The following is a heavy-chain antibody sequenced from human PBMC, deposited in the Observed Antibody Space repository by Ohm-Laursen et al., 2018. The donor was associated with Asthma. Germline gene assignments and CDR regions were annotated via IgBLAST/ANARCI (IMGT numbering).Heavy chain of an antibody. D-gene: IGHD6-19*01. CDR3: ARSIGWYSLDL. J-gene: IGHJ4*02. Sequence: SDTLSLTCALSGGYIYNHWWSWVRQPPGKGLEWIAEISHSGAASFNPSLTRAVSISQDNSKTHFSLELPSVTAADTAVYYCARSIGWYSLDLWGQGTLVTVSS. V-gene: IGHV4-4*02. CDR2: ISHSGAA. CDR1: GGYIYNHW.